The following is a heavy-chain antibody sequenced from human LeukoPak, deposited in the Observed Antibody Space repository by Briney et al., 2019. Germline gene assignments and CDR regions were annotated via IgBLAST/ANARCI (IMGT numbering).Heavy chain of an antibody. CDR3: AKDILTGYPTLFDY. CDR2: MSGSGGNT. CDR1: GLTFSSYA. Sequence: PGGSLRLSCAASGLTFSSYAMSWVRQAPGKGLEWVSAMSGSGGNTYYADSVKGRFTISRDNSKNTLYLQMNSLRAEDTAVYYCAKDILTGYPTLFDYWGQGTLVTVSS. V-gene: IGHV3-23*01. J-gene: IGHJ4*02. D-gene: IGHD3-9*01.